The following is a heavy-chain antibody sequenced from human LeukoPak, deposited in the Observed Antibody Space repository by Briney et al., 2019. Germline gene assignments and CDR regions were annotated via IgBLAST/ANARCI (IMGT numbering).Heavy chain of an antibody. CDR3: TSEIDIPRYYGMDV. CDR1: GFTFGDYA. D-gene: IGHD3-9*01. Sequence: PGGSLRLSCTASGFTFGDYAMSWFRQAPGKGLEWVGFIRSKAYGGTTEYAASVKGRFTISRDDSKSIAYLQMNSLKTEDTAVYYCTSEIDIPRYYGMDVWGQGTTVTVSS. J-gene: IGHJ6*02. CDR2: IRSKAYGGTT. V-gene: IGHV3-49*03.